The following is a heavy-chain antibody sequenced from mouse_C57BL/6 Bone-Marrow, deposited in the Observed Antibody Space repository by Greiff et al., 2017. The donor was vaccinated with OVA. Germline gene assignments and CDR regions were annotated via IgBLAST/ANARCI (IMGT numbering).Heavy chain of an antibody. V-gene: IGHV1-15*01. CDR1: GYTFTDYD. Sequence: QVQLQQSGAELVRPGASVTLSCKASGYTFTDYDMHWVKQTPVHGLEWIGAIDPETGGTAYNQKFKGKAILTADKSSSTAYMELRSLTSEDSAVYYCTRSDSKYGDFDYWGQGTTLTVSS. CDR2: IDPETGGT. J-gene: IGHJ2*01. CDR3: TRSDSKYGDFDY. D-gene: IGHD2-5*01.